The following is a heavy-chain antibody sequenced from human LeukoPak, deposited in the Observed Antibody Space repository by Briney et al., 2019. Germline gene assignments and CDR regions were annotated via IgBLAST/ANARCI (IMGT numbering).Heavy chain of an antibody. CDR3: ARVSPDSGGYFDS. Sequence: GGSLRLSCAASGFTFSSYDMHWVRQATGKGLEWVSAIDTAGDAYYSGSVKGRFTISRENAKNSLYLQMNSLRAGDTAVYYCARVSPDSGGYFDSWGQGTLVTVSS. J-gene: IGHJ4*02. V-gene: IGHV3-13*01. CDR2: IDTAGDA. CDR1: GFTFSSYD. D-gene: IGHD4-23*01.